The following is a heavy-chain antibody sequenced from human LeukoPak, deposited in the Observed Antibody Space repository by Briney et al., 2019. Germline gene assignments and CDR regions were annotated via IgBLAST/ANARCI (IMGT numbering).Heavy chain of an antibody. D-gene: IGHD3-22*01. V-gene: IGHV3-33*06. Sequence: GGSLRLSXAASGFTFSSYGMHWVRQAPGKGLEWLAVIWYDGSNKYYADSVKGRFTISRDNSKNTPYLQMNSLRAEDTAVYYCAKDMSAYYYDSSGSDYWGQGTLVTASS. CDR1: GFTFSSYG. CDR2: IWYDGSNK. CDR3: AKDMSAYYYDSSGSDY. J-gene: IGHJ4*02.